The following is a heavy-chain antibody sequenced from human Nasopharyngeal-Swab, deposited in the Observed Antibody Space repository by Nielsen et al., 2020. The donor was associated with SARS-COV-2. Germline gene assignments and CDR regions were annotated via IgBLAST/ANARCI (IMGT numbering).Heavy chain of an antibody. Sequence: SETLSLTCTVSGGSISSSSYYWGWIRQPPGKGLEWIGSIYYSGSTYYNPSLKSRVTISVATSKHQFSLKLSSVTAAHTAVYYCARHWSVGGYLTRWFDPWGQGTLVTVSS. V-gene: IGHV4-39*01. CDR2: IYYSGST. CDR3: ARHWSVGGYLTRWFDP. J-gene: IGHJ5*02. D-gene: IGHD3-22*01. CDR1: GGSISSSSYY.